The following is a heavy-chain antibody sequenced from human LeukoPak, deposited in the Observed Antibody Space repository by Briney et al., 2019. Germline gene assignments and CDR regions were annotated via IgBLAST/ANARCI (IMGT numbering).Heavy chain of an antibody. J-gene: IGHJ4*02. CDR2: FDPEDGET. V-gene: IGHV1-24*01. CDR1: GYTLTELS. Sequence: ASVKVSCKVSGYTLTELSMHWVRQAPGKGLEWMGGFDPEDGETIYAQKFQGRVTMTEDTSTDTAYMELSSMRSEDTAVYYCATGRGAVAGTGGYFDYWGQGTLVTVSS. CDR3: ATGRGAVAGTGGYFDY. D-gene: IGHD6-19*01.